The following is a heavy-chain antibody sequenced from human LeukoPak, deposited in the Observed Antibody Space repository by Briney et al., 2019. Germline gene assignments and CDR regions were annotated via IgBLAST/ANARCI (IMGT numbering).Heavy chain of an antibody. V-gene: IGHV3-48*03. CDR2: ISSSGSTI. D-gene: IGHD1-14*01. Sequence: GGSLRLSCAASGFTFSSYEMNWVRQAPGKGLEWVSYISSSGSTIYYADSVKGRFTISRDNAKNSLYLQMNSLRAEDTAVYYCAREAETEALGYWGKGTLVTVSS. J-gene: IGHJ4*02. CDR3: AREAETEALGY. CDR1: GFTFSSYE.